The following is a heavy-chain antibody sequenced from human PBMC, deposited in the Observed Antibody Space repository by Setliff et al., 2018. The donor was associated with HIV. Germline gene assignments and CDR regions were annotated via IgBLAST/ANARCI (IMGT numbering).Heavy chain of an antibody. D-gene: IGHD2-2*01. Sequence: SETLSLTCTVSGYSISSRYYWSWIRQPPGKGLEWIGFVSYTGTTHYSPSRKSRITISVDTSKNQFSLKLSSVTAADTAVYYCARLSTTSLDFDSWGQGTLVTVSS. V-gene: IGHV4-30-4*01. J-gene: IGHJ4*02. CDR1: GYSISSRYY. CDR3: ARLSTTSLDFDS. CDR2: VSYTGTT.